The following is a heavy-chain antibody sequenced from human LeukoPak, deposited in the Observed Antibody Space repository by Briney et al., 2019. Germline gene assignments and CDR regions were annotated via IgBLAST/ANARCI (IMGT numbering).Heavy chain of an antibody. V-gene: IGHV1-2*02. D-gene: IGHD1-26*01. CDR3: ARVSHFPRELLTFDY. CDR1: GYTFTGYY. CDR2: INPNSGGT. J-gene: IGHJ4*02. Sequence: GASVKVSCKASGYTFTGYYMHWVRQAPGQGLEWMGWINPNSGGTNYAQKFQGRVTMIRDTSISTAYMELSRLRSDDTAVYYCARVSHFPRELLTFDYWGQVSLVTVSS.